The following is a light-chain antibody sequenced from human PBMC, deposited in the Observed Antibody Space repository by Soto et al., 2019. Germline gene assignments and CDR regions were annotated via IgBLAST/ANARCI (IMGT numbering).Light chain of an antibody. CDR3: QQYDILPIT. CDR2: DAS. CDR1: QSISSR. V-gene: IGKV1-5*01. Sequence: DIQITQSPSTLSASVGDRVTITCRASQSISSRLAWYQQKPGKAPKLLIYDASSLESGVPSRFSGSGSGTHFTFTISSLQTEDIGTYYCQQYDILPITFGRGTRLEIK. J-gene: IGKJ5*01.